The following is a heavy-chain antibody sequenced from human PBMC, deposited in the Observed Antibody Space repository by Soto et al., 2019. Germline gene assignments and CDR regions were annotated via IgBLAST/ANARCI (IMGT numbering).Heavy chain of an antibody. CDR3: AKVRLRRHDAFDI. Sequence: GGSLRLSCAASGFNFSSYAMSWVRQAPGKGLEWVSAISGSGGGTYYADSVKGRFTISRDNSKNTLYLQMNSLRAEDTAVYYCAKVRLRRHDAFDIWGQGTMVTVSS. CDR1: GFNFSSYA. V-gene: IGHV3-23*01. D-gene: IGHD5-12*01. J-gene: IGHJ3*02. CDR2: ISGSGGGT.